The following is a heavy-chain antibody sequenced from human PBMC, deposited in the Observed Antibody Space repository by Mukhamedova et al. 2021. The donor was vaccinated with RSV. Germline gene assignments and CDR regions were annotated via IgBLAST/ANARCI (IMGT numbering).Heavy chain of an antibody. Sequence: EWVGRIYVSGNTNYSPSLRSRVSISLDVPNRQFSLRLLSVTASDTAVYYCTKGNGQYEDFQLWGPGTLVTVSS. V-gene: IGHV4-61*02. J-gene: IGHJ1*01. CDR3: TKGNGQYEDFQL. CDR2: IYVSGNT. D-gene: IGHD2/OR15-2a*01.